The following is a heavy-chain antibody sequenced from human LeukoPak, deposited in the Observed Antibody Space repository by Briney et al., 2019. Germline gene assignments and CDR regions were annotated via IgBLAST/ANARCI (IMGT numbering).Heavy chain of an antibody. CDR2: ISSSSSTI. D-gene: IGHD4-17*01. V-gene: IGHV3-48*01. Sequence: GGSLRLSCAASGFTFSSYSMNWVRQAPGKGLEWVSYISSSSSTIYYADSVKGRFTISRDNAKNSLYLQMNSLRAEDTAVYYCARYGDYVDYWGQGTLVSVSS. CDR1: GFTFSSYS. CDR3: ARYGDYVDY. J-gene: IGHJ4*02.